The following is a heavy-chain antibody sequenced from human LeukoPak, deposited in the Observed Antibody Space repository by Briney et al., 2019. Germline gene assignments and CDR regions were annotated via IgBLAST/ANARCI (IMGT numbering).Heavy chain of an antibody. CDR3: ARYGYSYGDRFFFDS. CDR1: GFTVSRNY. D-gene: IGHD5-18*01. V-gene: IGHV3-53*01. J-gene: IGHJ4*02. Sequence: GGSLSLSCAASGFTVSRNYMSWVRQAPGKGLEWVSVIYSTGHTKYADSVNGRFTISRDNSKNTVNLQMNSLRVEDTATYFCARYGYSYGDRFFFDSWGQGTLVTVSS. CDR2: IYSTGHT.